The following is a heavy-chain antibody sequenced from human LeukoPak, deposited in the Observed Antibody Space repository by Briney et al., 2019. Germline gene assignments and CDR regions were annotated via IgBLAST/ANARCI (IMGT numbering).Heavy chain of an antibody. V-gene: IGHV3-74*01. D-gene: IGHD6-19*01. Sequence: PGGSLRLSCAASGFTFSSYGMHWVRQAPGKGLVWVSRINSDGSSTSYADSVKGRFTISRDNAKNTLYLQMNSLRAEDTAVYYCARVPYSSGWYDLSLHAFDIWGQGTMVTVSS. J-gene: IGHJ3*02. CDR2: INSDGSST. CDR3: ARVPYSSGWYDLSLHAFDI. CDR1: GFTFSSYG.